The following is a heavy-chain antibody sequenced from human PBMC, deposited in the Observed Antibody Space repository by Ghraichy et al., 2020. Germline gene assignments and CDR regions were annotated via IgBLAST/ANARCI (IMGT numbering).Heavy chain of an antibody. CDR3: ARDGGSSWYPLTTGYYGMDV. J-gene: IGHJ6*02. CDR2: IYTSGST. CDR1: GGSISSYY. D-gene: IGHD6-13*01. V-gene: IGHV4-4*07. Sequence: SETLSLTCTVSGGSISSYYWSWIRQPAGKGLEWIGRIYTSGSTNYNPSLKSRVTMSVDTSKNQFSLKLSSVTAADTAVYYGARDGGSSWYPLTTGYYGMDVWGQETTVTVSS.